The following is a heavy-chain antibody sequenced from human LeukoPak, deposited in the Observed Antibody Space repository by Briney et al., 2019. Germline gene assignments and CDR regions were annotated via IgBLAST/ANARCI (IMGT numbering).Heavy chain of an antibody. D-gene: IGHD3-22*01. Sequence: GGSLRLSCAASAFTFSSYGMHWVRQAPGKGLEWVALISYDGSDKYYADSVKGRFTTSRDNAKNSLYLQMNSLRAEDTAVYYCARDLRSSGYYAFDYWGQGTLVTVSS. CDR1: AFTFSSYG. V-gene: IGHV3-30*03. CDR3: ARDLRSSGYYAFDY. CDR2: ISYDGSDK. J-gene: IGHJ4*02.